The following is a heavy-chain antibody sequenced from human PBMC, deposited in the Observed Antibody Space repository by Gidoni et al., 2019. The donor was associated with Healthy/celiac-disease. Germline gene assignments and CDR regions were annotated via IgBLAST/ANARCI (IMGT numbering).Heavy chain of an antibody. Sequence: EVQLVESGGGLVKPGGSLRLSCAASGFTFGNAWMSWVRQAPGKGLEWVGRIKSKTDGGTTDYAAPVKGRFTISRDDSKNTLYLQMNSLKTEDTAVYYCTTIVGATNTDDYWGQGTLVTVSS. CDR2: IKSKTDGGTT. CDR1: GFTFGNAW. V-gene: IGHV3-15*01. J-gene: IGHJ4*02. D-gene: IGHD1-26*01. CDR3: TTIVGATNTDDY.